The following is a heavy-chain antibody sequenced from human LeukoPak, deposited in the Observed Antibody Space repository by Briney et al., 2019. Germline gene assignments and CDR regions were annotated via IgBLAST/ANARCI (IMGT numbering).Heavy chain of an antibody. CDR2: IYYSGST. Sequence: SETLSLTCTVSGGSISSYYWSWIRQPPGKGLEWIGYIYYSGSTNYNPSLKSRVTISVDTTKNQFSLKLSSVTAADTAVYYCARVVFGAQYYYGSKAVGHWFDPWGQGTLVTVSS. CDR1: GGSISSYY. V-gene: IGHV4-59*01. CDR3: ARVVFGAQYYYGSKAVGHWFDP. D-gene: IGHD3-10*01. J-gene: IGHJ5*02.